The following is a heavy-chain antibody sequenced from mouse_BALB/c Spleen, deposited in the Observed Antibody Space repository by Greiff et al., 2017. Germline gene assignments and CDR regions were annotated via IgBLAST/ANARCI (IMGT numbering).Heavy chain of an antibody. Sequence: VQLQQPGAELVKPGASVKLSCKASGYTFTSYYMYWVKQRPGQGLEWIGGINPSNGGTNFNEKFKSKATLTVDKSSSTAYMQLSSLTSEDSAVYYCTRSTMITTWFAYWGQGTLVTVSA. CDR2: INPSNGGT. J-gene: IGHJ3*01. CDR1: GYTFTSYY. CDR3: TRSTMITTWFAY. V-gene: IGHV1S81*02. D-gene: IGHD2-4*01.